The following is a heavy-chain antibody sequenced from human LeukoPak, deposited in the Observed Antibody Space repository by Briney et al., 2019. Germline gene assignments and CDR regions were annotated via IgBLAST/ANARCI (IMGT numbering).Heavy chain of an antibody. J-gene: IGHJ1*01. D-gene: IGHD3-22*01. V-gene: IGHV3-30*02. Sequence: PGGSLRHSCAASGFTFSSYGMHWVRQAPGKGLESVAFIRYDGSNKYYADSVKGRFTISRDDSKNTLYLQMNSLRAEDTAVYYCAKISEYYYDSSGYSWYFQHWGQGTLVTVSS. CDR2: IRYDGSNK. CDR3: AKISEYYYDSSGYSWYFQH. CDR1: GFTFSSYG.